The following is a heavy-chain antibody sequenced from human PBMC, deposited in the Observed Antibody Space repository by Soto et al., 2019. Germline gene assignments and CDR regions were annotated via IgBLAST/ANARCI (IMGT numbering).Heavy chain of an antibody. CDR2: INHSGST. J-gene: IGHJ6*02. CDR1: GGSFSGYY. D-gene: IGHD3-22*01. Sequence: SDTLSLTCAVYGGSFSGYYWSWIRQPPGKGLEWIGEINHSGSTNYNPSLKSRVTISVDTSENQFSLKLSSVTAADTAVYYCARGHYYDSSGYYRYYYYYYGMDVWGQGTTVTVSS. CDR3: ARGHYYDSSGYYRYYYYYYGMDV. V-gene: IGHV4-34*01.